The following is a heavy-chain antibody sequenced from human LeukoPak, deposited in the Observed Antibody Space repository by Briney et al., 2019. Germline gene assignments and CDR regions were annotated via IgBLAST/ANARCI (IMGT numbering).Heavy chain of an antibody. J-gene: IGHJ4*02. CDR2: IYYSGST. CDR3: ARGLDTAMVY. Sequence: PSETLSLTCAVYGGSFSGYYWSWIRQPPGKGLEWIGSIYYSGSTYYNPSLKSRVTMSVDTSKNQFSLKLSSVTAADTAVYYCARGLDTAMVYWGQGTLVTVSS. D-gene: IGHD5-18*01. CDR1: GGSFSGYY. V-gene: IGHV4-34*01.